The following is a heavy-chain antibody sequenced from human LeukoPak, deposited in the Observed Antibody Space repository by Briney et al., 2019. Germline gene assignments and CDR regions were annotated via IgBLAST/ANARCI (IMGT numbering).Heavy chain of an antibody. CDR3: ARHTREGASDTPLDY. CDR2: IYPGDSDT. CDR1: GYSFTSYW. D-gene: IGHD2-15*01. J-gene: IGHJ4*02. V-gene: IGHV5-51*07. Sequence: GESLKISCKGSGYSFTSYWVGWVHQMPGKGLEWMGIIYPGDSDTRYSPSFQGQVTISADKSISTAYLQWSSLKASDTAIYYCARHTREGASDTPLDYWGQGTLVTVSS.